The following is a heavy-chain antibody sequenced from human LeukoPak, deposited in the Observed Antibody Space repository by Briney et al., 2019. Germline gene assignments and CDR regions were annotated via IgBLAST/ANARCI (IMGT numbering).Heavy chain of an antibody. CDR3: ARVSGVVGAKD. V-gene: IGHV4-34*01. CDR2: INHSGST. Sequence: PSETLSLTCAVYGGSFSGYYWSWIRQPPGKGLEWIREINHSGSTNYNPSLKSRVTISVDTSKNQFSLKLSSVTAADTAVYYCARVSGVVGAKDWGQGTLVTVSS. J-gene: IGHJ4*02. D-gene: IGHD1-26*01. CDR1: GGSFSGYY.